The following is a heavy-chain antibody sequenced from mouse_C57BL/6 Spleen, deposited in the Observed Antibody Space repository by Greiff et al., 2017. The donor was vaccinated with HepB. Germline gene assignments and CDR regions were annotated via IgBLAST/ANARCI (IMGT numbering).Heavy chain of an antibody. J-gene: IGHJ2*01. V-gene: IGHV1-69*01. Sequence: QVQLQQPGAELVMPGASVKLSCKASGYTFTSYWMHWVKQRPGQGLEWIGEIDPSDSYTNYNQKFKGKSTLTVDKSSSTAYMQLSSLTSEDSAVYYCARRDYSNYDDYWGQGTTLTVSS. CDR3: ARRDYSNYDDY. CDR1: GYTFTSYW. D-gene: IGHD2-5*01. CDR2: IDPSDSYT.